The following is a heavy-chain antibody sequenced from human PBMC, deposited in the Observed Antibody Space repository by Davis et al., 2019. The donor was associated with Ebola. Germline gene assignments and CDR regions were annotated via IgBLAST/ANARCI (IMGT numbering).Heavy chain of an antibody. J-gene: IGHJ6*04. CDR2: ISGSGGTT. V-gene: IGHV3-23*01. CDR1: VITFSSYA. CDR3: ARSGLSFGVVKYHYGMDV. D-gene: IGHD3-3*01. Sequence: PGGSLRLSCADSVITFSSYAITWVRQAPGKGLEWVSAISGSGGTTYYAGSVKGRFTVSRDNSKKTMYLQMNSLRAEDTAVYYCARSGLSFGVVKYHYGMDVWGKGTTVTVSS.